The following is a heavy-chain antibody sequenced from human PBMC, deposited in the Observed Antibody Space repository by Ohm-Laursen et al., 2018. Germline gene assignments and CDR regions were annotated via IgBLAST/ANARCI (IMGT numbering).Heavy chain of an antibody. V-gene: IGHV3-53*01. CDR1: GFSVSTNY. CDR3: VRHDSTGYYYY. D-gene: IGHD3-22*01. CDR2: IDRGGNG. J-gene: IGHJ4*02. Sequence: SLRLSCAASGFSVSTNYMNWARQAPGKGLEWVSEIDRGGNGYYAESVKGRFTISRDNAKNTLYLQMDSLTAGDTAVYYCVRHDSTGYYYYWGQGTLVTVSS.